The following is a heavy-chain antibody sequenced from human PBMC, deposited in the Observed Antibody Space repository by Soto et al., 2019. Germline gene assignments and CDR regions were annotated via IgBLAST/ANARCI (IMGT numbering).Heavy chain of an antibody. D-gene: IGHD6-13*01. V-gene: IGHV3-7*01. CDR3: ARDGQVVINYFDY. CDR2: IKQDGSEK. CDR1: GFTFSSYW. J-gene: IGHJ4*02. Sequence: GGSLRPSCAASGFTFSSYWMSWDRQAPGKGLEWVANIKQDGSEKYYVDSVKGRITISRDNAKNALYLQMNSLRAEDTAVYYCARDGQVVINYFDYWGQGTLVTVSS.